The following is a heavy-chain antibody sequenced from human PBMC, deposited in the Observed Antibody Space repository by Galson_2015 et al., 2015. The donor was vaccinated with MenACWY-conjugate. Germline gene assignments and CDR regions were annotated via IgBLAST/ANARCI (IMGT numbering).Heavy chain of an antibody. V-gene: IGHV4-39*01. D-gene: IGHD3-22*01. CDR3: ARHNHDSSGEKHYFDH. CDR1: GGSVTSSSYY. Sequence: SETLSLTCIVTGGSVTSSSYYWGWIRRPPGKGLEWIGSDKYSGRTYYNPSLKSRVTISVDTSTNQFSLKLRFVTAADTAMYYCARHNHDSSGEKHYFDHWGQGALVTVSS. J-gene: IGHJ4*02. CDR2: DKYSGRT.